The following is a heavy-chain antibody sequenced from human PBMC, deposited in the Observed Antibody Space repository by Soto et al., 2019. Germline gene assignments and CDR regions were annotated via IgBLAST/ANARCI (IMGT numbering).Heavy chain of an antibody. J-gene: IGHJ4*02. CDR3: AKEATNDQWELLHFDS. V-gene: IGHV3-72*01. CDR1: GLSFSDHY. D-gene: IGHD1-26*01. CDR2: IRNKANGYTT. Sequence: PGGSLRLSCAASGLSFSDHYMDWVRKAPGKGLEWLGRIRNKANGYTTEYTASVRGRISISRDDSKNSLFLQVTNLKIEDTAVYFCAKEATNDQWELLHFDSWGQGNLVTGS.